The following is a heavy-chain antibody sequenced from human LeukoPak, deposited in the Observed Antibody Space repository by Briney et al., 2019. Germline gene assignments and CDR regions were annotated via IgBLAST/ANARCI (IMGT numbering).Heavy chain of an antibody. CDR2: IYYSGST. V-gene: IGHV4-59*01. CDR3: ARGGLRGWFDP. D-gene: IGHD2-15*01. J-gene: IGHJ5*02. CDR1: GGSISSYY. Sequence: SETLSLTCTVSGGSISSYYWSWIRQPPGKRLEWIGYIYYSGSTNYNPSLKSRVTISVDTSKKQFSLKLSSVTAADTAVYYCARGGLRGWFDPWGQGTLVTVSS.